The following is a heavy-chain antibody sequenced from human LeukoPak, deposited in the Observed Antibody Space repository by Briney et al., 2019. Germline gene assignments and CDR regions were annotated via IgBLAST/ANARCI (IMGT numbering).Heavy chain of an antibody. J-gene: IGHJ4*02. D-gene: IGHD3-10*01. CDR1: GGSFSGYY. CDR2: INHSGST. CDR3: ARGSGFWSGAPGVDY. Sequence: SETLSLTCAVYGGSFSGYYWSWIRQPPGKGLEWIGEINHSGSTNYNPSLKSRVTISVDTSKNQFSLKLSSVTAADTAVYYCARGSGFWSGAPGVDYWGQGTLVTVSS. V-gene: IGHV4-34*01.